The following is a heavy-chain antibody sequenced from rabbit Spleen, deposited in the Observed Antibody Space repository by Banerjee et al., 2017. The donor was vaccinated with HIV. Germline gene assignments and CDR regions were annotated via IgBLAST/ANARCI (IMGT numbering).Heavy chain of an antibody. D-gene: IGHD4-1*01. CDR2: IKTHDDST. Sequence: QEHLKESGGGLVQPGGSLTLSCTASGFDFSSSYYMCWVRQAPGKGLEWIACIKTHDDSTYYANWAKGRFTISKTSSTTVTLQMTSLTAADTATYFCARDPGYYINDWGDFNLWGPGTLVTVS. V-gene: IGHV1S45*01. J-gene: IGHJ4*01. CDR3: ARDPGYYINDWGDFNL. CDR1: GFDFSSSYY.